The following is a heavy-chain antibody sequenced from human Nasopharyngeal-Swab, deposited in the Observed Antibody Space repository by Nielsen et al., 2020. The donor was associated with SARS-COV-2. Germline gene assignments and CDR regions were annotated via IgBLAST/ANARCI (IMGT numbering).Heavy chain of an antibody. CDR1: GFTFSSFG. CDR3: ARDAPAHYGAFY. D-gene: IGHD4-17*01. J-gene: IGHJ4*02. V-gene: IGHV3-30*03. Sequence: GGSLRLSCAASGFTFSSFGMHWVRQAPGKGLEWVAFIAYDASKEYYGDSVKGRFSISRDSSKNTLYLQMDSLRGEDTAVYYCARDAPAHYGAFYWGRGTLVTVSS. CDR2: IAYDASKE.